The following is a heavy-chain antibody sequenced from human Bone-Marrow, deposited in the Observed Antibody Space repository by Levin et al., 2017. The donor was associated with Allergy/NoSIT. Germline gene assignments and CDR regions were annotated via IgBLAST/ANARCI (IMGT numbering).Heavy chain of an antibody. J-gene: IGHJ4*02. CDR3: AKVNWGSRHFDY. D-gene: IGHD7-27*01. CDR1: GFTFSIYA. Sequence: GESLKISCAASGFTFSIYAMSWVRQTPGKGLEWVSIINDSGGSTHYADSVKGRFTMSRDNSKNTLYLQMNSLKDEDTAVYYCAKVNWGSRHFDYWGQGTLVTVSS. V-gene: IGHV3-23*01. CDR2: INDSGGST.